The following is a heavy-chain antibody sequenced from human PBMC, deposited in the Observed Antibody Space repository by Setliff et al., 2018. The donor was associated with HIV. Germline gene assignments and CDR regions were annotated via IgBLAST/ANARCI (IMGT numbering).Heavy chain of an antibody. CDR2: IKSRVDGETT. CDR1: GFNFKNAW. J-gene: IGHJ3*02. V-gene: IGHV3-15*01. CDR3: ILLGMHGALNI. D-gene: IGHD7-27*01. Sequence: PGGSLRLSCAGSGFNFKNAWMSWVRQAPGKGLEWVGRIKSRVDGETTAYAAPLKGRFTISRDDSKNTLYLQMDSLSTEDTAVYYCILLGMHGALNIWGQGTMV.